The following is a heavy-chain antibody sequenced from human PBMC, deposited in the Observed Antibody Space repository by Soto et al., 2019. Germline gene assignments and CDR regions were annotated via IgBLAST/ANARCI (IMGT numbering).Heavy chain of an antibody. CDR2: ISAYNGNT. V-gene: IGHV1-18*04. Sequence: QVQLVQSGAEVKKPGASVKVSCKASGYTFTSYGISWVRQAPGQGLEWMGWISAYNGNTNYAQKLQGRVTMTTDTSRSTAYMELRNLTPDDTAVYYCAGDREDFDYWGEGTLVTVSS. J-gene: IGHJ4*02. CDR3: AGDREDFDY. D-gene: IGHD1-26*01. CDR1: GYTFTSYG.